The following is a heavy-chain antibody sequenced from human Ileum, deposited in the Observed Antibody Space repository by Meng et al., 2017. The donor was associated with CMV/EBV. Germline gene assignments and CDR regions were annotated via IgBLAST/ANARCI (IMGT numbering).Heavy chain of an antibody. CDR2: INTYTGDT. CDR3: ARDNWGSDY. D-gene: IGHD7-27*01. V-gene: IGHV1-2*06. Sequence: VSFKTSGYSFAVSTIHWARQAPGQWLEWMGRINTYTGDTYYAQKFRGRVTMTRDTSISTAYMELSGLRSDDTAIYSCARDNWGSDYWGQGTLVTVSS. CDR1: GYSFAVST. J-gene: IGHJ4*02.